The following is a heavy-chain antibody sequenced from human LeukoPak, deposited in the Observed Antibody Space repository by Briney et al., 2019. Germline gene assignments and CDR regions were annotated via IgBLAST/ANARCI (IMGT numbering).Heavy chain of an antibody. J-gene: IGHJ6*04. CDR1: GLHFIDAW. CDR2: ISSSGSTI. V-gene: IGHV3-11*04. CDR3: AELGITMIGGV. D-gene: IGHD3-10*02. Sequence: PGGSLRLSCAVSGLHFIDAWVNWVRQAPGKGLEWVSYISSSGSTIYYADSVKGRFTISRDNAKNSLYLQMNSLRAEDTAVYYCAELGITMIGGVWGKGTTVTISS.